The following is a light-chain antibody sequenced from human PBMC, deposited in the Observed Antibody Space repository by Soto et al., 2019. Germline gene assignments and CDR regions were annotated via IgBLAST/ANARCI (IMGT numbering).Light chain of an antibody. CDR1: QSVSSY. CDR2: DAS. V-gene: IGKV3D-20*01. J-gene: IGKJ1*01. Sequence: IVLTQSPATLCFSGGERATLSCGASQSVSSYLAWYQQKPGQAPRLLIYDASSRATGIPDRFSGSGSGTDFTLTISRLEPEDFAVYYCQQYGSSQGTFGQGTKVDIK. CDR3: QQYGSSQGT.